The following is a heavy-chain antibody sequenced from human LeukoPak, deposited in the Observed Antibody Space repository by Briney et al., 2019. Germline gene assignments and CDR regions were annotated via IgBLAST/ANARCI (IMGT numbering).Heavy chain of an antibody. CDR1: GFTFSSYE. Sequence: PGGSLRLSCAASGFTFSSYEMNWVRQAPGKGLEWVSYISSSGSTIYYADSVKGRFTISRDYAKNSLYLQMNSLRAEDTAVYYCASGPEALSIVWFDPWGKGTLVTVSS. V-gene: IGHV3-48*03. D-gene: IGHD2/OR15-2a*01. CDR3: ASGPEALSIVWFDP. J-gene: IGHJ5*02. CDR2: ISSSGSTI.